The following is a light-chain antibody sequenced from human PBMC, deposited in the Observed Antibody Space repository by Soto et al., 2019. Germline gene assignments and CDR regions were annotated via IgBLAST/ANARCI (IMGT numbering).Light chain of an antibody. J-gene: IGLJ1*01. CDR3: QSYNSGVTGSV. CDR1: SGNIGAGFD. V-gene: IGLV1-40*01. Sequence: QSVLTQPPSVSGAPGQTVTISCTGSSGNIGAGFDVHWYQQDPGTAPKLVLYSNTARPSGVPDRFSGSRSGSSGSLAITGLEPEDEADYYCQSYNSGVTGSVFXTGTKGTVL. CDR2: SNT.